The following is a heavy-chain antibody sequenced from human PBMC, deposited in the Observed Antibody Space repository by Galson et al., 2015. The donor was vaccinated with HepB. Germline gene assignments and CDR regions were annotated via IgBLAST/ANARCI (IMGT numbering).Heavy chain of an antibody. CDR1: GYTFTSYA. CDR3: ARDNYYDSSGYPYYFDY. Sequence: SVKVSCKASGYTFTSYAMHWVRQAPGQRLEWMGWINAGNGNTKYSQKFQGRVTITRDTSASTAYMELSSLRSEDTAVYYCARDNYYDSSGYPYYFDYWGQGTLVTVSS. CDR2: INAGNGNT. D-gene: IGHD3-22*01. V-gene: IGHV1-3*01. J-gene: IGHJ4*02.